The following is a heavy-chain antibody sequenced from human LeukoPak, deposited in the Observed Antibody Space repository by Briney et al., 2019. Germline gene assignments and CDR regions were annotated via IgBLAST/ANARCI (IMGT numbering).Heavy chain of an antibody. Sequence: PSETLSLTCVVSGGSISSGGYSWSWIRQPPGKGLEWIGYIYHSGSTSCNPSLKGRVTISVDKSKNQFSLKLSSVTAADTAVYYCAGREIAVADFDYWGQGTLVTVSS. CDR3: AGREIAVADFDY. J-gene: IGHJ4*02. CDR1: GGSISSGGYS. CDR2: IYHSGST. V-gene: IGHV4-30-2*01. D-gene: IGHD6-19*01.